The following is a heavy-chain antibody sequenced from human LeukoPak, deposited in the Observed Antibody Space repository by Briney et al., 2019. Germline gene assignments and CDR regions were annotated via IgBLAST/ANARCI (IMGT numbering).Heavy chain of an antibody. Sequence: PGGSLRLSCAASGFIFSNYALAWVRQAPGKGLEWVSGISWNSGSIGYADSVKGRFTISRDNAKNSLYLQMNSLRAEDTALYYCAKAPSGVATVGVIDYWGQGTLVTVSS. J-gene: IGHJ4*02. CDR2: ISWNSGSI. V-gene: IGHV3-9*01. CDR1: GFIFSNYA. CDR3: AKAPSGVATVGVIDY. D-gene: IGHD5-12*01.